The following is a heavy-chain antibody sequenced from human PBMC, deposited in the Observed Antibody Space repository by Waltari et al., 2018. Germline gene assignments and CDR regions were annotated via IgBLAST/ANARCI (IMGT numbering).Heavy chain of an antibody. D-gene: IGHD2-8*01. J-gene: IGHJ5*02. Sequence: EVQLVESGGGLVQPGGSLRLSCAASGFTFSSYCMSWVRQAPGKGLEWVANIKQDGSEKYYVDSVKGRFTISRDNAKNSLYLQMNSLRAEDMAVYYCARVTSYGFDPWGQGTLVTVSS. CDR2: IKQDGSEK. CDR3: ARVTSYGFDP. V-gene: IGHV3-7*01. CDR1: GFTFSSYC.